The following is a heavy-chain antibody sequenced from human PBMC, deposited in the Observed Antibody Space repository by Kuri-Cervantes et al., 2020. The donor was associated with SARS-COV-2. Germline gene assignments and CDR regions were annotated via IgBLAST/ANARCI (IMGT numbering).Heavy chain of an antibody. Sequence: GGSLRLSCAASGFTFGDYAMGWVRQAPGKGLEWVAVISYDGSNKYYADSVKGRFTISRDNSKNTPYLQMNSLRAEDTAVYYCAKEPPYDSSGYYPYWGQGTLVTVSS. CDR3: AKEPPYDSSGYYPY. J-gene: IGHJ4*02. CDR1: GFTFGDYA. D-gene: IGHD3-22*01. V-gene: IGHV3-30-3*02. CDR2: ISYDGSNK.